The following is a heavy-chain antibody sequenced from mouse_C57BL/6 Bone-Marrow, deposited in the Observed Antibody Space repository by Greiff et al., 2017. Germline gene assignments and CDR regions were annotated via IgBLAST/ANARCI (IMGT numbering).Heavy chain of an antibody. D-gene: IGHD1-1*01. CDR1: GYTFTSYW. Sequence: QVQLQQPGAELVKPGASVKMSCKASGYTFTSYWITWVKQRPGQGLEWIGDIYPGSGSTNYNEKFKSKATLTVDTSSSTAYMQLSSLTSEDSAVYYCARGLYPYWYFDVWGRGTTVTVTS. V-gene: IGHV1-55*01. CDR3: ARGLYPYWYFDV. CDR2: IYPGSGST. J-gene: IGHJ1*03.